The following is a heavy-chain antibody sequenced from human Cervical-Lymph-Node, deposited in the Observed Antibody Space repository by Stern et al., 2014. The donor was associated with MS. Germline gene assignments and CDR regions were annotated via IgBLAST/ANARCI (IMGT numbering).Heavy chain of an antibody. Sequence: QVQLVQSGAEVKKPGASVKVSCKASGYTFTSYAMHWVRQAPGQRLEWMGWINAGNGNTKYSQKFQGRVTITRDTSASTAYMELSSLRSEDTAVYYCARDGSTDLHYYYYGMDVWGQGTTVTVSS. CDR2: INAGNGNT. J-gene: IGHJ6*02. CDR1: GYTFTSYA. D-gene: IGHD2-2*01. CDR3: ARDGSTDLHYYYYGMDV. V-gene: IGHV1-3*01.